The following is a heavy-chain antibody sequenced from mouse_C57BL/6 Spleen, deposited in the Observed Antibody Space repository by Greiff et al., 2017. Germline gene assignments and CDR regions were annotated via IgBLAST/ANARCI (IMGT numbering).Heavy chain of an antibody. CDR1: GFTFSSYA. CDR3: TINWDEDAMDY. J-gene: IGHJ4*01. CDR2: ISSGGDYI. D-gene: IGHD4-1*01. V-gene: IGHV5-9-1*02. Sequence: EVHLVESGEGLVKPGGSLKLSCAASGFTFSSYAMSWVRQTPEKRLEWVAYISSGGDYIYYADTVKGRFTISRDNARNTLYLQMSSLKSEDTAMYYCTINWDEDAMDYWGQGTSVTVSS.